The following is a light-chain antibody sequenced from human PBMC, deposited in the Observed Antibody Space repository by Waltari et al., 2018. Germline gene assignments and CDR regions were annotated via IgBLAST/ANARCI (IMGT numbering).Light chain of an antibody. V-gene: IGKV1-5*03. CDR1: QSISNY. CDR3: QQYNTYSS. CDR2: KAS. J-gene: IGKJ2*03. Sequence: DLQMTQSPSTLSASGGDTITITCRASQSISNYLAWYQQKPGKAPKLLIYKASSSGSGVPSRFSGSGSGTEFTLTISSLQPDDFATYYCQQYNTYSSFGQGTKLEIK.